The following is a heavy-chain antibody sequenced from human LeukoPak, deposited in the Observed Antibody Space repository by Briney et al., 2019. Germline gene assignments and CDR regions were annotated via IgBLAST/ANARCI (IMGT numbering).Heavy chain of an antibody. CDR1: GFTFSDYW. D-gene: IGHD1-26*01. Sequence: GGSLRLSCAASGFTFSDYWMHWVRQAPGKRLVWVSRINGDGTSTRYADSVKGRFTISRDNAKNTLYLQMNSLSAEDTAVYYCAKLVGATTGIDYWGQGTLVTVSS. CDR3: AKLVGATTGIDY. V-gene: IGHV3-74*01. J-gene: IGHJ4*02. CDR2: INGDGTST.